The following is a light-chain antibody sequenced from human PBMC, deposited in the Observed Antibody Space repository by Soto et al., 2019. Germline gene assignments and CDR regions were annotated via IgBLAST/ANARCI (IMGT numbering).Light chain of an antibody. J-gene: IGKJ3*01. Sequence: EIVLTQSPATLSLSPGERATLSCRASQSISSYLAWYQQKPGQPPRLLIYDASNRATGIPARFSGGGSGTDFTLTISSLEPDDFAVYYCQQRSNWRFAFGPGTKVDIK. CDR2: DAS. V-gene: IGKV3-11*01. CDR1: QSISSY. CDR3: QQRSNWRFA.